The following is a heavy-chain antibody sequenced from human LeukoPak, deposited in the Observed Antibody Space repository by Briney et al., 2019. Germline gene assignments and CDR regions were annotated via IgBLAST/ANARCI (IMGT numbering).Heavy chain of an antibody. CDR1: GFTFSSYG. V-gene: IGHV3-30*18. Sequence: GGSLRLSCAASGFTFSSYGMHWVRQAPGKGLEWVAVISYDGSNKYYADSVRDRFTISRDNSRNTVYFQMNSLRADDTAVYYCAKAGGLSSGYWDSWGQGALVTVSS. CDR2: ISYDGSNK. CDR3: AKAGGLSSGYWDS. D-gene: IGHD3-22*01. J-gene: IGHJ4*02.